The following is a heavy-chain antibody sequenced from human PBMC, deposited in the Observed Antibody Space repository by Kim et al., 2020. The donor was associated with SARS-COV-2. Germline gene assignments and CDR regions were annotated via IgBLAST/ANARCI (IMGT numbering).Heavy chain of an antibody. D-gene: IGHD3-10*01. CDR2: INHSGST. CDR1: GGSFSGYY. CDR3: ARRRVLWFGEFVYYYGMDV. V-gene: IGHV4-34*01. J-gene: IGHJ6*02. Sequence: SETLSLTCAVYGGSFSGYYWSWIRQPPGKGLEWIGEINHSGSTNYNPSLKSRVTISVDTSKNQFSLKLSSVTAADTAVYYCARRRVLWFGEFVYYYGMDVWGQGTTVTVSS.